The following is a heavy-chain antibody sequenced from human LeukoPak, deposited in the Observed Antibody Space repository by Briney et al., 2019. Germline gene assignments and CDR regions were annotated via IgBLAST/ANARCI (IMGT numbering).Heavy chain of an antibody. CDR1: GFTIGNHG. V-gene: IGHV3-30*18. CDR3: AKDWGSSGWYNGLDP. J-gene: IGHJ5*02. Sequence: GTSLRLSCVVSGFTIGNHGMHWVRQAPDKGLEWVAMISHDGGSEHYGDSVKGRLSVSRDNSKTTLYLEMYSLRIEDTAVYYCAKDWGSSGWYNGLDPWGQGTLVTVSS. D-gene: IGHD6-19*01. CDR2: ISHDGGSE.